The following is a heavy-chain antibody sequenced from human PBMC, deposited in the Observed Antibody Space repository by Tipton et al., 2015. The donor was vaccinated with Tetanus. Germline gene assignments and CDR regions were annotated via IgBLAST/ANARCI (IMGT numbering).Heavy chain of an antibody. D-gene: IGHD3-10*01. CDR2: ISNSGST. V-gene: IGHV4-31*03. CDR3: ARDRGVRGGYYYYHGMDV. CDR1: GDSISSGGAY. Sequence: TLSLTCTVAGDSISSGGAYWSWIRQHPGEGLEWIGYISNSGSTYYNPSLKSRVTISVDTSQKQISLKVNSVTAADTAVYYCARDRGVRGGYYYYHGMDVWGQGTTVTVSS. J-gene: IGHJ6*02.